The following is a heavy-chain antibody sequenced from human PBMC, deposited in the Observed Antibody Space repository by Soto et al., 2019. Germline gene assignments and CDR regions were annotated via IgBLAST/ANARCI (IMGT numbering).Heavy chain of an antibody. Sequence: QVQLLESGGGVVQPGRSLRLSCAASGFTFSTAVIHWVRQAPGKGLEWVALISHDANNKQYPDSVRGRFTISRDNSKNTLSLQMDNLGADDTAVYYCVKEDASSGRAGTFHHWGQGTQVTDS. CDR1: GFTFSTAV. V-gene: IGHV3-30-3*01. J-gene: IGHJ1*01. CDR2: ISHDANNK. D-gene: IGHD3-22*01. CDR3: VKEDASSGRAGTFHH.